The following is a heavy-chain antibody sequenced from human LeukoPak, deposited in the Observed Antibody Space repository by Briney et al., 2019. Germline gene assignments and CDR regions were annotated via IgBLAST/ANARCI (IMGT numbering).Heavy chain of an antibody. CDR3: AADPSYSSGYRYYFDY. CDR2: IVVGSGNT. CDR1: GFTFISSA. Sequence: SVKVSCKTSGFTFISSAVQWVRQARGQRLEWIGWIVVGSGNTNYAQKFQERVTITRDMSTSTAYMELSSLRSEDTAVYYCAADPSYSSGYRYYFDYWGQGSLVTVSS. J-gene: IGHJ4*02. D-gene: IGHD3-22*01. V-gene: IGHV1-58*01.